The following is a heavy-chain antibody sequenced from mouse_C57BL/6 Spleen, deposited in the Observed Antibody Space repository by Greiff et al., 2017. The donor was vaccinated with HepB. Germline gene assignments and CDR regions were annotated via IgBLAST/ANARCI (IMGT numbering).Heavy chain of an antibody. CDR3: ARGGYYGNPYYAMDY. CDR2: FHPYNDDT. D-gene: IGHD2-1*01. Sequence: QVQLKQSGAELVKPGASVKMSCKASGYTFTTYPIEWMKQNHGKSLEWIGNFHPYNDDTKYNEKFKGKATFTVEKASSTVYLELSRLTSDDSAVYYCARGGYYGNPYYAMDYWGQGTSVTVSS. J-gene: IGHJ4*01. CDR1: GYTFTTYP. V-gene: IGHV1-47*01.